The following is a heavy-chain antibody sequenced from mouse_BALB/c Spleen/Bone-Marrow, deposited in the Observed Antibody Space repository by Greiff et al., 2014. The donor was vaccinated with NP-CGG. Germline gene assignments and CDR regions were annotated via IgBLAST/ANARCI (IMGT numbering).Heavy chain of an antibody. CDR3: ARWGAYGYDWFAY. CDR1: GYAFTNYL. Sequence: VKLQESGAELVRPGTSVKVSCKASGYAFTNYLIECVKQRPGQGLEWIGVINPGSGGTNYNEKFKGKATLTADKSSSTAYMQLSSLTSDDSAVYFCARWGAYGYDWFAYWGQGTLVTVSA. CDR2: INPGSGGT. J-gene: IGHJ3*01. V-gene: IGHV1-54*01. D-gene: IGHD2-2*01.